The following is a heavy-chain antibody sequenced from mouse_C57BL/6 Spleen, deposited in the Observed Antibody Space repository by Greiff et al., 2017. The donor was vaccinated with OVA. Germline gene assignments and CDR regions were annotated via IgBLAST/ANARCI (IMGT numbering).Heavy chain of an antibody. CDR2: IVPENGDT. J-gene: IGHJ3*01. CDR3: TSGY. Sequence: VQLQQSGAELVRPGASVKLSCTATGFNITDDYMHWVKQRPEQGLEWIGWIVPENGDTEYASKFQGKATITADTSSNTAYLQLSSLTSEETADYCSTSGYWGQGTLVTVSA. D-gene: IGHD3-1*01. CDR1: GFNITDDY. V-gene: IGHV14-4*01.